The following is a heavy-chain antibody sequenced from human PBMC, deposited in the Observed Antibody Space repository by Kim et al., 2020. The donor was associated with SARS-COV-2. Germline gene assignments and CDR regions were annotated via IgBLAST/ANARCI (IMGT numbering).Heavy chain of an antibody. CDR3: ASEIVVVITTPKNAFDI. D-gene: IGHD3-22*01. V-gene: IGHV4-39*07. J-gene: IGHJ3*02. Sequence: LKSRVTISVDTSKNQFSLKLSSVTAADTAVYYCASEIVVVITTPKNAFDIWGQGTMVTVSS.